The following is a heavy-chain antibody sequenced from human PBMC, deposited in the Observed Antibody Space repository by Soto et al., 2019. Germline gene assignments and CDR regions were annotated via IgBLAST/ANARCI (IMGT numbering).Heavy chain of an antibody. Sequence: ASVKLSCKATGYSFKNYAVHWVRQAPGQRLEWMGFTNEGSGNTRFSQKFQGRISITRDTSASTVYLDLSSLTSEDTAIYYCARDDCSVSGVVILYYWGPGTSVTGSA. J-gene: IGHJ4*02. CDR3: ARDDCSVSGVVILYY. CDR1: GYSFKNYA. CDR2: TNEGSGNT. V-gene: IGHV1-3*01. D-gene: IGHD3-3*01.